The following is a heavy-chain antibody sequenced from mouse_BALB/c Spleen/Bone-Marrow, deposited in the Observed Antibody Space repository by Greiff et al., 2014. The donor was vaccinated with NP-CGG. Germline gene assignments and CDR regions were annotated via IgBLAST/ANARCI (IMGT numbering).Heavy chain of an antibody. D-gene: IGHD3-1*01. Sequence: QVQLQQSGADLMKPGASVKISCKATGYRFNSYWIEWVKQRPGHGLEWIGEILPGSGSTIFNEKFKGKATFTAYTSSNTAYMQISSLTSEDSAVYYCARLGIRSFDYWGQGTTLTVSS. J-gene: IGHJ2*01. CDR2: ILPGSGST. CDR3: ARLGIRSFDY. CDR1: GYRFNSYW. V-gene: IGHV1-9*01.